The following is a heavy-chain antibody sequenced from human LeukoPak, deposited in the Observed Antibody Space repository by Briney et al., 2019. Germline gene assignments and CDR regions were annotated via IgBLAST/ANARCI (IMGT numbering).Heavy chain of an antibody. CDR1: EFTFSSYA. CDR2: ISGSGGST. J-gene: IGHJ4*02. CDR3: AKDHEYSYGFIDY. Sequence: PGGSLRLSCAASEFTFSSYAINWVRQAPGKGLEWVSGISGSGGSTYYADSVKGRFTISRDNSKKTLYLQMNSLRAEDTAVYYCAKDHEYSYGFIDYWGQGTLVTVSS. V-gene: IGHV3-23*01. D-gene: IGHD5-18*01.